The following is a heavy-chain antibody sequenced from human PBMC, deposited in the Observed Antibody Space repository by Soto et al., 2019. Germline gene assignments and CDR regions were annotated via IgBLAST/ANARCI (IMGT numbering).Heavy chain of an antibody. V-gene: IGHV1-18*04. Sequence: ASVKVSCKASGYIFTSYGISWVRQAPGQGLEWMGWISAYNGNTNYAQKFQGRVTMTTDTSTSTAYMELRSLRSDDTAVHYCARHRDLGDYHGMDVWGEGTPVTVSS. CDR1: GYIFTSYG. J-gene: IGHJ6*04. CDR2: ISAYNGNT. CDR3: ARHRDLGDYHGMDV.